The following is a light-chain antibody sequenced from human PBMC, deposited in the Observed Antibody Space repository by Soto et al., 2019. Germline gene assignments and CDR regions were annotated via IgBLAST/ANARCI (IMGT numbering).Light chain of an antibody. CDR1: QGIDSY. J-gene: IGKJ3*01. CDR3: QQRSRSPFT. Sequence: EIVLTQSPATLSLSPGGRATLSCRASQGIDSYIAWYQQKPGQAPRLLMYDASKRAPGIPARFDGGGSGTDFTLTISSLEAEDFAVYYCQQRSRSPFTFGPGTKVDIK. CDR2: DAS. V-gene: IGKV3-11*01.